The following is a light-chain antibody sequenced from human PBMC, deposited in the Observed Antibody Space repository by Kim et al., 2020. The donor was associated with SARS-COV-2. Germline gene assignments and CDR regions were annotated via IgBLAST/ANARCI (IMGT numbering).Light chain of an antibody. CDR2: DVS. V-gene: IGLV2-14*03. CDR3: SSYTATTTLV. J-gene: IGLJ2*01. Sequence: GQSITSSCTAPSSDVGRYDHVSWYQQYPGKAPKLMIYDVSHRPSGVSNRFSVSKSGKTASLTISGLQAEDEADYYCSSYTATTTLVFGGGTQLTVL. CDR1: SSDVGRYDH.